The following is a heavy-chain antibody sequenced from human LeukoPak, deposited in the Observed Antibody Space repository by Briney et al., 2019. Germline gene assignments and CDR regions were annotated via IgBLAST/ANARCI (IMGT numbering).Heavy chain of an antibody. V-gene: IGHV4-61*08. D-gene: IGHD4-23*01. Sequence: SETLSLTCTVSGGSISSGDYYWSWIRQPPGKGLEWIGYIYTSGSTNYNPSLKSRVTISVDTSKNQFSLKLSSVTAADMAVYYCARLRWASYNWFDPWGQGTLVTVSS. CDR3: ARLRWASYNWFDP. J-gene: IGHJ5*02. CDR2: IYTSGST. CDR1: GGSISSGDYY.